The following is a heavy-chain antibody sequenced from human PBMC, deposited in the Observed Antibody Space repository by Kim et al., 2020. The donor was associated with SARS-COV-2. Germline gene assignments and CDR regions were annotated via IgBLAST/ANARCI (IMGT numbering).Heavy chain of an antibody. J-gene: IGHJ4*02. V-gene: IGHV3-64D*06. CDR1: GFTFSSYA. CDR3: VKGGRAANYYYDSSGYPLDYFDY. Sequence: GGSLRLSCSASGFTFSSYAMHWVRQAPGKGLEYVSAISSNGGSTYYADSVKGRFTISRDNSKNTLYLQMSSLRAEDTAVYYCVKGGRAANYYYDSSGYPLDYFDYWGQGTLVTVSS. CDR2: ISSNGGST. D-gene: IGHD3-22*01.